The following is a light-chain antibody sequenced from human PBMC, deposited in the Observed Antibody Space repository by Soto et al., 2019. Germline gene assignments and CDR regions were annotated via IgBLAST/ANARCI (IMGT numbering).Light chain of an antibody. V-gene: IGKV3-11*01. CDR2: DAS. CDR3: QQRGSSIT. Sequence: IVLTQSPATLSLWPGETAILSCRASQTVNSYLSWYQQKAGQAPRLLIHDASNRVPGIPARFGGSGSGTDFTLTISSLEPEDFAVYYCQQRGSSITFGQGTRLEIE. J-gene: IGKJ5*01. CDR1: QTVNSY.